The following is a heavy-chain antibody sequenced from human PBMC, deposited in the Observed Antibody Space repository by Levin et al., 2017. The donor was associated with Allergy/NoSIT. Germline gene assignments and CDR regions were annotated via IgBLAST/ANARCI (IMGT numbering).Heavy chain of an antibody. J-gene: IGHJ4*02. D-gene: IGHD4-17*01. Sequence: PGGSLRLSCAASGFTFSSYSMNWVRQAPGKGLEWVSYISSSSSTIYYADSVKGRFTISRDNAKNSLYLQMNSLRAEDTAVYYCARDNPYGGRGFDYWGQGTLVTVSS. CDR2: ISSSSSTI. CDR3: ARDNPYGGRGFDY. CDR1: GFTFSSYS. V-gene: IGHV3-48*01.